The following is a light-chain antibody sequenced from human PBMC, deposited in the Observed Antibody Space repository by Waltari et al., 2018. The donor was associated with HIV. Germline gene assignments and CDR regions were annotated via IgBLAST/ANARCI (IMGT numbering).Light chain of an antibody. Sequence: QSLLTQPPSVSGDPGQRITIPCAGSSSNIGSGFDVHWYQQFPGKAPKLLIFDFINRPSGVPDRFSGSKSGTSASLAITGLQAEDEADYYCQSYDTSLANWVFGGGTKLTVL. J-gene: IGLJ3*02. V-gene: IGLV1-40*01. CDR3: QSYDTSLANWV. CDR1: SSNIGSGFD. CDR2: DFI.